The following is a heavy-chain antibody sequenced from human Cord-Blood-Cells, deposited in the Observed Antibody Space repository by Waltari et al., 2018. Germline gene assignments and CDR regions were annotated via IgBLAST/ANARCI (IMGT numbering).Heavy chain of an antibody. V-gene: IGHV1-24*01. CDR3: ATDQIAARPGYYYYYYMDV. J-gene: IGHJ6*03. Sequence: QVQLVQSGAEVKKPGASVKVSCKVSGYTLTELSMHWVRQAPGNGLEWMGGFDPEDGETIYAQKFQGRVTMTEDTSTDTAYMELSSLRSEDTAVYYCATDQIAARPGYYYYYYMDVWGKGTTVTVSS. CDR1: GYTLTELS. D-gene: IGHD6-6*01. CDR2: FDPEDGET.